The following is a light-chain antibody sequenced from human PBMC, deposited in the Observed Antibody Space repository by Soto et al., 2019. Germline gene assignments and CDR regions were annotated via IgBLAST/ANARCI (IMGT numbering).Light chain of an antibody. CDR1: QNVYNN. CDR3: QQCRNWPLT. J-gene: IGKJ4*01. V-gene: IGKV3-15*01. CDR2: DAS. Sequence: IVMTQSPAVLSHTPGEGATLSCKASQNVYNNLAWYQQRPGQPPRLLIYDASTRATGISARFSGSGYGTEFTLTISSLQSEDFAVYFCQQCRNWPLTFGGGTKV.